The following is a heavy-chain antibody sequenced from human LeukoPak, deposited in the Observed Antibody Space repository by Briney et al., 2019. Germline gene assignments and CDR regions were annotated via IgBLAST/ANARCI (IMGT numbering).Heavy chain of an antibody. Sequence: GGSLRLSCAASRFTFSNYSMNWVRQAPGKGLEWVSYISRDSGTTYYADSVKGRFTISRDNAKNSLYLQMNSLRAEDTAVYYWARRLFDRLVGDWGQGTLGTGSS. CDR2: ISRDSGTT. V-gene: IGHV3-48*04. J-gene: IGHJ4*02. D-gene: IGHD1-26*01. CDR1: RFTFSNYS. CDR3: ARRLFDRLVGD.